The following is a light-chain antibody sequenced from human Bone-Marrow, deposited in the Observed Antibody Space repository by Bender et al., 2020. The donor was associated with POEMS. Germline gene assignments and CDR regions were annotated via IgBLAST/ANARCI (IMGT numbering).Light chain of an antibody. V-gene: IGLV2-23*01. CDR2: EGS. CDR1: SSDVGNYNL. Sequence: QSALTQPASVSGSPVQSITIYCTGTSSDVGNYNLVSLYQQHPGKAPKLIIYEGSKRPSEVSNRFSGSKSGNTASLTISGLQAEDEANYYCCSYAGTWVFGGGTKLTVL. CDR3: CSYAGTWV. J-gene: IGLJ3*02.